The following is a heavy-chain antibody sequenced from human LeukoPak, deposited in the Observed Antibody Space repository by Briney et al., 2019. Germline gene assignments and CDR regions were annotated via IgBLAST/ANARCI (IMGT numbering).Heavy chain of an antibody. CDR1: GYTFTSYD. Sequence: GASVKVSCKASGYTFTSYDINWVRQATGQGLEWMGWMNPNSGNTGYAQKFQGRVTMTRNTSISTAYMELSSLRSEDTAVYYCARTRREVGATKKVYYFDYWGQGTLVTVSS. CDR3: ARTRREVGATKKVYYFDY. CDR2: MNPNSGNT. D-gene: IGHD1-26*01. J-gene: IGHJ4*02. V-gene: IGHV1-8*01.